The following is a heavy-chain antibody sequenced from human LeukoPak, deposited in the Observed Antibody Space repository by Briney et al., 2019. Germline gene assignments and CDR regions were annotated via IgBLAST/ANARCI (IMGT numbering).Heavy chain of an antibody. CDR3: ARDKGYCSGGSCYGDAFDI. V-gene: IGHV3-48*03. Sequence: GGSLRLSCAASGFTFSSYEMNWVRQAPGKGLEWVSYISSSGSTIYYADSVRGRITISRDNAKNSLYLQMNSLRAEDMAVYYCARDKGYCSGGSCYGDAFDIWGQGTMVTVSS. D-gene: IGHD2-15*01. CDR1: GFTFSSYE. J-gene: IGHJ3*02. CDR2: ISSSGSTI.